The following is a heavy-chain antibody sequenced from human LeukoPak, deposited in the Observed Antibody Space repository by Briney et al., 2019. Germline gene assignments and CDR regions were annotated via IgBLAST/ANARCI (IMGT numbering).Heavy chain of an antibody. V-gene: IGHV4-30-4*01. D-gene: IGHD3-22*01. CDR2: IYYSGST. CDR1: GGSISSGDYY. J-gene: IGHJ5*02. Sequence: KASETLSLTCTVSGGSISSGDYYWSWIRQPPGKGLEWIGYIYYSGSTYYNPSLKSRVTISVDTSKNQFSLKLSSVTAADTAVYYCARHSIWYYYDSSTGFDPWGQGTLVTVSS. CDR3: ARHSIWYYYDSSTGFDP.